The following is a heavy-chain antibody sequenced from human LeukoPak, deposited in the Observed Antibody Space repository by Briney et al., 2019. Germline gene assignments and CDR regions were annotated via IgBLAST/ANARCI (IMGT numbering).Heavy chain of an antibody. V-gene: IGHV3-30*02. CDR3: AKDIAVSDSYFDY. CDR1: GFTFSNNG. J-gene: IGHJ4*02. Sequence: PGGSLRLSCAASGFTFSNNGMHWVRQAPGKGLEWVAFIRYDAANQYYADSVKGRFTISRDNSKNTLYLEMDSLRSEDTAIYHCAKDIAVSDSYFDYWGQGTLVTVTS. D-gene: IGHD6-19*01. CDR2: IRYDAANQ.